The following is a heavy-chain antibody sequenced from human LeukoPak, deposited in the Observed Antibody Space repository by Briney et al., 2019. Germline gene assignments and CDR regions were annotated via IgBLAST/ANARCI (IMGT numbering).Heavy chain of an antibody. Sequence: GGSLRLSCAGSGFIFSSNWMSWVRQAPGKGLEWVANIKQDGSEKYYVDSVKGRFTLSRDNAKNSVFLQMNSLRAEDSAVYYCARGSGVSEFDYWGQGTLVTVSS. CDR1: GFIFSSNW. CDR2: IKQDGSEK. V-gene: IGHV3-7*01. CDR3: ARGSGVSEFDY. J-gene: IGHJ4*02. D-gene: IGHD6-13*01.